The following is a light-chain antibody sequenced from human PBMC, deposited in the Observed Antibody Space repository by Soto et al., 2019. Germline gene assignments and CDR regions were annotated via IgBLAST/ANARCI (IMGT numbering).Light chain of an antibody. CDR2: DAS. J-gene: IGKJ4*01. V-gene: IGKV3D-20*01. CDR3: QQFGGSPRT. Sequence: DIVLTQSPASLSLSPGETATLSCGASQIIAGGNFAWYQVKPGLAPRLLIYDASRRAAGIPDRFSGRASGTDFTLTITNLQPEYVAVYFCQQFGGSPRTFGGGTKVQIK. CDR1: QIIAGGN.